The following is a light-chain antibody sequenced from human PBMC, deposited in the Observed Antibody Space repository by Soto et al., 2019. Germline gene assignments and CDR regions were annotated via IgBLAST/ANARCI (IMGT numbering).Light chain of an antibody. CDR2: KAS. J-gene: IGKJ1*01. Sequence: DIQMTQSPSTLSGSVGDRVTITCRASQTISSWLAWYQRKPGKAPKLLIYKASTLKSGVPSRFSGSGSGTEFTLTIRSLQPDDFATYYCQQYNSYSSWTFGQGTKGDIK. CDR1: QTISSW. V-gene: IGKV1-5*03. CDR3: QQYNSYSSWT.